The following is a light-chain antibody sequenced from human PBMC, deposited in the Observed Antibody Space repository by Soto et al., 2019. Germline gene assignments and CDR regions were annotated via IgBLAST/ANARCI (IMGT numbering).Light chain of an antibody. CDR2: GAS. CDR1: QSVSNN. Sequence: EILMTQSPATLSVSPGERATLSCRASQSVSNNLAWYQQKPGQAPRLLIYGASTRATGIPARFSGSGSGTEFTLTITGLQSEDFAVYYCQQYNRWPPWTFGQGTKVEIK. CDR3: QQYNRWPPWT. J-gene: IGKJ1*01. V-gene: IGKV3-15*01.